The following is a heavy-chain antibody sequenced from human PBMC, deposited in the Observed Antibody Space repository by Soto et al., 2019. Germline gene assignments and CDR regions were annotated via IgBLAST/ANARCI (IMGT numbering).Heavy chain of an antibody. CDR1: GFRFDDYN. J-gene: IGHJ6*02. CDR2: ITWNGGNT. CDR3: ARETLSFGSDLDV. V-gene: IGHV3-43*01. D-gene: IGHD5-12*01. Sequence: GGSLRLSCAASGFRFDDYNMHWVRQAPGKCLEWVSLITWNGGNTYYADSVKGRFTISRDGTTQSVFLQMTSLKREDTGLYYCARETLSFGSDLDVWGQGTTVTVSS.